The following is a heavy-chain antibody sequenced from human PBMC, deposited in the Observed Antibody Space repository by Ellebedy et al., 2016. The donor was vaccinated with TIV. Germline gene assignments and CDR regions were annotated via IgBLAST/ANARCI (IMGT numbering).Heavy chain of an antibody. J-gene: IGHJ4*02. CDR2: IYSGGST. V-gene: IGHV3-66*01. Sequence: GESLKISCAASGFTVSSNYMSWVRQAPGKGLEWVSVIYSGGSTYYADSVKGRFTISRDNSKNTLYLQMNSLRAEDTAVYYCARDSSAGSWTPFDYWGQGTLVTVSS. D-gene: IGHD6-13*01. CDR3: ARDSSAGSWTPFDY. CDR1: GFTVSSNY.